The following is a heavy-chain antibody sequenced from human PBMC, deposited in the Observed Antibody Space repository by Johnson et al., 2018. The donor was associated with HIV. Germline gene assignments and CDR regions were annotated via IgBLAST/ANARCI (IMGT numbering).Heavy chain of an antibody. CDR1: GFTFSSYG. CDR2: IWYDGSNK. Sequence: QMQLVESGGGVVQPGRSLRLSCAASGFTFSSYGMHWVRQAPGKGLEWVAVIWYDGSNKCYGDSVKGRFPISRENSKKPLCVQMNSLRVDDTAVYYCARDLGDSSSSWRELSAFDIWGQGTMVTVSS. CDR3: ARDLGDSSSSWRELSAFDI. V-gene: IGHV3-33*01. J-gene: IGHJ3*02. D-gene: IGHD6-6*01.